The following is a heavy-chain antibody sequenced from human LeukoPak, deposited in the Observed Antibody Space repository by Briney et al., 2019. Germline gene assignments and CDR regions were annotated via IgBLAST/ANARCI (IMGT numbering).Heavy chain of an antibody. D-gene: IGHD2-15*01. V-gene: IGHV4-30-4*08. CDR1: GGSISSGDYY. Sequence: PSQTLSLTCTVSGGSISSGDYYWSWIRQPPGKGLEWIGYIYYSGSTYCNPSLKSRVTISVDTSKNQFSLKLSSVTAADTAVYYCAGIYCSGGSCYFDYWGQGTLVTVSS. J-gene: IGHJ4*02. CDR3: AGIYCSGGSCYFDY. CDR2: IYYSGST.